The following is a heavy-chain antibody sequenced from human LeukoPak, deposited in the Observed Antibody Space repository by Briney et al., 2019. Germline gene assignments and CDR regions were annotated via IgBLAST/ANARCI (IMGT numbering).Heavy chain of an antibody. J-gene: IGHJ6*03. CDR1: GFTFSSYA. CDR2: IIGSGGST. Sequence: GGSLRLSGAASGFTFSSYAMSWVRQAPGKGLEWVSAIIGSGGSTYYADSVKGRFTISRDNSKNTLYLQMNSLRAEDTAVYYCAKVAHRGVIPHYYYYYYMDVWGKGTTVTVSS. D-gene: IGHD3-10*01. V-gene: IGHV3-23*01. CDR3: AKVAHRGVIPHYYYYYYMDV.